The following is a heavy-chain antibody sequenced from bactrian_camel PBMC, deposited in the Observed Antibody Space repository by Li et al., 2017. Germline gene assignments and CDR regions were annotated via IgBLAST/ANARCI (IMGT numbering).Heavy chain of an antibody. D-gene: IGHD4*01. V-gene: IGHV3S6*01. J-gene: IGHJ4*01. CDR3: TKANYYANYGITY. CDR2: INSDGGAT. CDR1: GFTFSDHT. Sequence: HVQLVESGGGLVQPGGSLRLSCAASGFTFSDHTMTWVRQAPGKGLESVSRINSDGGATYYSDSAIGRFTISRDNAKNTLYLQLNRLKTEDTAMYYCTKANYYANYGITYWGQGTQVTVS.